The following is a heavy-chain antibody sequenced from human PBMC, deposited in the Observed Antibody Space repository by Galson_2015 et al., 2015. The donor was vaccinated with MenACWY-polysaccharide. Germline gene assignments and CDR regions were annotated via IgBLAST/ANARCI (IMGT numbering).Heavy chain of an antibody. D-gene: IGHD6-13*01. V-gene: IGHV3-30*02. CDR2: IRNDGRK. CDR1: GFNFGGNG. Sequence: SLRLSCAGSGFNFGGNGLHWVRQAPGKVLEWVALIRNDGRKHYPDAVKGRFTISRDNSKNTLYLQVNSLRPEDTAVYYCARNPSRLDIAAASHWGQGALVSVSS. J-gene: IGHJ4*02. CDR3: ARNPSRLDIAAASH.